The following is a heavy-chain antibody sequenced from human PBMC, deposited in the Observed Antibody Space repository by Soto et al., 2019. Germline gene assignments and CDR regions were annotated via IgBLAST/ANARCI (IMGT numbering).Heavy chain of an antibody. Sequence: ASVKVSCKASGYTFTGYYMHWVRQAPGQGLEWMGWINPNSGGTNYAQKFQGRVTMTRDTSISTAYMELSRLRSDDTAVYYCARDLGGFGSYFDYWGQGTLVTVSS. D-gene: IGHD1-26*01. J-gene: IGHJ4*02. CDR1: GYTFTGYY. CDR2: INPNSGGT. V-gene: IGHV1-2*02. CDR3: ARDLGGFGSYFDY.